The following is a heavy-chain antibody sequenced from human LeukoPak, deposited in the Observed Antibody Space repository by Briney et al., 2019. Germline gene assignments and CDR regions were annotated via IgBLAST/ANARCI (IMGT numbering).Heavy chain of an antibody. CDR2: ISSSSSYI. D-gene: IGHD4-11*01. Sequence: GGSLRLSCAPSGFTFSSYSMNWVRQAPRKGREWVSSISSSSSYISYAVSLKGRFTISRDNAKNSLYLQMNSLRAEDTAVYYCTRVEETATTAAIIRKYPYYYYYMDVWGKGNTVTVSS. J-gene: IGHJ6*03. CDR1: GFTFSSYS. V-gene: IGHV3-21*01. CDR3: TRVEETATTAAIIRKYPYYYYYMDV.